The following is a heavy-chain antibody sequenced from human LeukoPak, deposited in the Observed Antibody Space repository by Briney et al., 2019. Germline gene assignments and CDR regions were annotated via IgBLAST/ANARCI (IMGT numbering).Heavy chain of an antibody. CDR2: IYYSGST. J-gene: IGHJ4*02. V-gene: IGHV4-59*12. CDR1: GGSMSPYH. Sequence: SETLSLTCTVSGGSMSPYHWGWIRQPPGKGLEWTGYIYYSGSTNYNPSLKSRVTISVDTSKNHFSLKLSSVTAADTAVYYCARVPPAAYYGSTNYFDYCGQGTLVTVSS. CDR3: ARVPPAAYYGSTNYFDY. D-gene: IGHD3-10*01.